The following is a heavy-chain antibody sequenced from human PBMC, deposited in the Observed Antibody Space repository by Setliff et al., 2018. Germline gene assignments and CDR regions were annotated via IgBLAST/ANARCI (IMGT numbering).Heavy chain of an antibody. J-gene: IGHJ4*02. Sequence: GGSLRLSCAASGFAFSTYAMHWVRQAPGKGLEWVAIIWYDGTNKYYADFVKGRFTISRDNSKNTLYLQMNSLRAEDTAVYYCARARGNWGPVDYWGQGTLVTVSS. CDR3: ARARGNWGPVDY. V-gene: IGHV3-33*01. D-gene: IGHD7-27*01. CDR2: IWYDGTNK. CDR1: GFAFSTYA.